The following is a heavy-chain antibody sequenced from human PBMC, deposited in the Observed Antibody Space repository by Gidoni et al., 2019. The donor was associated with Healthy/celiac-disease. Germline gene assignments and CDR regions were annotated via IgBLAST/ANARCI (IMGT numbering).Heavy chain of an antibody. J-gene: IGHJ4*02. D-gene: IGHD6-13*01. V-gene: IGHV3-43*01. CDR1: GFTFDDYT. CDR2: SSWDGGST. CDR3: AKDIWPIAAAGTIGY. Sequence: EVQLVESGGVVVQPGGSLRLSCASYGFTFDDYTMPWVRQAPGKGLEWVSLSSWDGGSTYYADSVKGLFTISRDNSKNSLYLQMNSLRTEDTALYYCAKDIWPIAAAGTIGYWGQGTLVTVSS.